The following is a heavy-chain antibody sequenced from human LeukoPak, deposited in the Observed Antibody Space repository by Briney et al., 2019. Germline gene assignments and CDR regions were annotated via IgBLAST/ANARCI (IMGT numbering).Heavy chain of an antibody. V-gene: IGHV3-74*01. J-gene: IGHJ3*02. CDR1: GFTFRSFW. Sequence: GGSLRLSCAASGFTFRSFWMHWVRQAPGKGLVWVSRFNSDGSSTSYADSVKGRFTISRDNSKNMLYLQINSLRAEDAAVYYCAKCSLSGYLFAAFDIWGQGTMVSVSS. D-gene: IGHD3-22*01. CDR2: FNSDGSST. CDR3: AKCSLSGYLFAAFDI.